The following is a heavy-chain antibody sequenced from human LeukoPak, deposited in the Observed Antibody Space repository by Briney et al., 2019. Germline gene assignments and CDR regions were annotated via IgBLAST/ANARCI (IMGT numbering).Heavy chain of an antibody. CDR1: GYTLTDLS. CDR2: FDPEDGET. J-gene: IGHJ4*02. CDR3: ATAPRMAHSELPIDF. Sequence: ASLKVSCKVSGYTLTDLSMHWVRQAPGKGLESMGGFDPEDGETFYAQKFQGRVTMTEDTSTDTAYMELSSLRSEDTAVYYCATAPRMAHSELPIDFWGQGTLVTVSS. V-gene: IGHV1-24*01. D-gene: IGHD1-26*01.